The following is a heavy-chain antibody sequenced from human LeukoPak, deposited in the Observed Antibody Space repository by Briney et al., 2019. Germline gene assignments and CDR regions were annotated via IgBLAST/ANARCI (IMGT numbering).Heavy chain of an antibody. J-gene: IGHJ5*02. CDR1: GYTFNAHY. Sequence: PVASVKVSCKASGYTFNAHYMHWVRQAPGQGLEWMGWINPNSGGTNYAQKFQGRVTMTRDTSISTAYMELSSLRSEDTAVYYCARDNSVEDTAWWFDPWGQGTLVTVSP. CDR3: ARDNSVEDTAWWFDP. V-gene: IGHV1-2*02. D-gene: IGHD4-23*01. CDR2: INPNSGGT.